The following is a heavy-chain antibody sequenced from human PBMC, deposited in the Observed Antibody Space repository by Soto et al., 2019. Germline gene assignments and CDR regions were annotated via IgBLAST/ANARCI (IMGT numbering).Heavy chain of an antibody. CDR2: VSSSSGTI. CDR1: GFTFSSYS. Sequence: EVQLVESGGGLVQPGGSLRLSCAASGFTFSSYSMNWVRQAPGKGLEWVSYVSSSSGTIYYADSVKGRFTISRDNAKNSLYLQMTSLRDEATAVYYCDREGWPFAYWGQGTLVTVS. CDR3: DREGWPFAY. V-gene: IGHV3-48*02. D-gene: IGHD1-26*01. J-gene: IGHJ4*02.